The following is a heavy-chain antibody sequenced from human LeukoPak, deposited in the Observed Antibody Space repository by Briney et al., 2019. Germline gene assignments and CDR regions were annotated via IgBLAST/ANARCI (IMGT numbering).Heavy chain of an antibody. D-gene: IGHD3-10*01. Sequence: PETLSLTCTVSGGSISSYYWSWIRQPPGKGLEWIGYIYYSGSTNYNPSLKSRVTISVDTSKNQFSLKLSSVTAADTAVYYCARGWFDYGSGSYYFSSYYYYYGMDVWGKGTTVTVSS. J-gene: IGHJ6*04. CDR2: IYYSGST. V-gene: IGHV4-59*01. CDR3: ARGWFDYGSGSYYFSSYYYYYGMDV. CDR1: GGSISSYY.